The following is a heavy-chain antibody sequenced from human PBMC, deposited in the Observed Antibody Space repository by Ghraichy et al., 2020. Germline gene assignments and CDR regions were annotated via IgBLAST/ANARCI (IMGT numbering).Heavy chain of an antibody. V-gene: IGHV1-69*13. CDR2: FIPLFRKP. J-gene: IGHJ1*01. D-gene: IGHD6-19*01. CDR1: GDSLNNYA. Sequence: SVKVSCKASGDSLNNYAITWVRQAPGQPLEWVGGFIPLFRKPSSAQRLQGRITFSADGSTATAYMELTRLTSEDTAMYYCGMRVGGLEAWGQGTQVTVSS. CDR3: GMRVGGLEA.